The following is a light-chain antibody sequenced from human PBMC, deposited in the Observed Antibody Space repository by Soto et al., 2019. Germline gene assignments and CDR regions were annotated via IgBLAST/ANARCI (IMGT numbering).Light chain of an antibody. Sequence: QSVLTQPASVSGSPGQSITISCTGTSSDVGSYNLVSWYQQHPGKALKLMIYEGSKRPSGVSNRFSGSKSGNTASLTISGLQAEDEADYYCCSYAGSVVFGGGTQLTVL. CDR3: CSYAGSVV. V-gene: IGLV2-23*01. CDR2: EGS. CDR1: SSDVGSYNL. J-gene: IGLJ2*01.